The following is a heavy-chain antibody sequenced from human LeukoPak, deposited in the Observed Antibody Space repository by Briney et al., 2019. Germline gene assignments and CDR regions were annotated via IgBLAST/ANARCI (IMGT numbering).Heavy chain of an antibody. CDR3: ARHAAGPPRYYYYYYMDV. D-gene: IGHD6-13*01. CDR2: IYYSGST. J-gene: IGHJ6*03. Sequence: PSETLSLTCTVSGGSISSSSYYWGWIRQPPGKGLEWIGSIYYSGSTYYNPSLKSRVTISVDTSKNQLSLKLSSVTAADTAVYYCARHAAGPPRYYYYYYMDVWGKGTTVTVSS. CDR1: GGSISSSSYY. V-gene: IGHV4-39*01.